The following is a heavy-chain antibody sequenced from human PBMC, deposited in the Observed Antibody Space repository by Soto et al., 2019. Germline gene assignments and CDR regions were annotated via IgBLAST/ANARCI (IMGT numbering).Heavy chain of an antibody. CDR2: ISSSSSYI. J-gene: IGHJ6*02. V-gene: IGHV3-21*01. CDR1: GFTFSSYS. CDR3: ARVRAARGYYYYYGMDV. Sequence: GGSLRLSCAASGFTFSSYSMNWVRQAPGKGLEWVSSISSSSSYIYYADSVKGRFTISRDNAKNSLYLQMNSLRAEDTAVYYCARVRAARGYYYYYGMDVWGQGTTVTVSS. D-gene: IGHD6-6*01.